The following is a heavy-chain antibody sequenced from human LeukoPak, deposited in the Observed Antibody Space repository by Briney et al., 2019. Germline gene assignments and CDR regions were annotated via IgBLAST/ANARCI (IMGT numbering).Heavy chain of an antibody. J-gene: IGHJ4*02. D-gene: IGHD5-18*01. CDR3: ARDSRHVQLGFDY. V-gene: IGHV3-11*06. Sequence: PGGSLRLSCAASGFTFSDYYMSWIRQAPGKGLEWVSSISSSSSYIYYADSVKGRFTISRDNAKNSLYLQMNSLRAEDTAVYYCARDSRHVQLGFDYWGQGTLVTVSS. CDR2: ISSSSSYI. CDR1: GFTFSDYY.